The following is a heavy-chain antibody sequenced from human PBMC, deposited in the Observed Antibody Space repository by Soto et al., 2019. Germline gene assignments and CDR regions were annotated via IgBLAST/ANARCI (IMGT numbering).Heavy chain of an antibody. D-gene: IGHD6-13*01. CDR2: IYYSGST. V-gene: IGHV4-39*01. Sequence: ETLSLTCTVSGGSISSSSYYWGWIRQPPGKGLEWIGSIYYSGSTYYNPSLKSRVTISVDTSKNQFSLKLSSVTAADTAVYYCARQPNKYSSSWYLGMDFDYWGQGTLVTVSS. CDR1: GGSISSSSYY. CDR3: ARQPNKYSSSWYLGMDFDY. J-gene: IGHJ4*02.